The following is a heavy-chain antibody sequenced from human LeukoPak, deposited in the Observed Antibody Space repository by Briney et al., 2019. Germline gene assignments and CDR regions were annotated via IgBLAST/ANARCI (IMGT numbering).Heavy chain of an antibody. J-gene: IGHJ4*02. CDR2: IYSGGST. CDR1: GFTVSSNY. Sequence: GESLRLSCAASGFTVSSNYMSWVRQDPGKGLEWVSVIYSGGSTYYADSVKGRFTISRDNSKNTLYLQMNSLRAEDTAVYYCAREPDYYDSSGADYWGQGTLVTVSS. D-gene: IGHD3-22*01. V-gene: IGHV3-53*01. CDR3: AREPDYYDSSGADY.